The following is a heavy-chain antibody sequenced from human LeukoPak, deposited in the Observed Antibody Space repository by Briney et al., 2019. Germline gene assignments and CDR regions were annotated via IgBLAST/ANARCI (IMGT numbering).Heavy chain of an antibody. CDR2: ISGSGGST. Sequence: GGSLRLSCAASGFTFSSYGMSWVRQAPGKGLEWVSAISGSGGSTYYADSVKGRYTISRDNSKNTLYLQMNSLRAEDTAVYYCAKDDAWLQFGDWGRGTLVTVSS. J-gene: IGHJ4*02. CDR3: AKDDAWLQFGD. V-gene: IGHV3-23*01. CDR1: GFTFSSYG. D-gene: IGHD5-24*01.